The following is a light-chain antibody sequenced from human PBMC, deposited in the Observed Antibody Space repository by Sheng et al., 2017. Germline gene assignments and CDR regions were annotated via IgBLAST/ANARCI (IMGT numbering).Light chain of an antibody. CDR2: EDN. CDR3: QSYDNSAWV. V-gene: IGLV6-57*01. J-gene: IGLJ3*02. CDR1: SGRIASNY. Sequence: NFMLTQPHSVSESPGKTITISCTRSSGRIASNYVQWYQQRPGSSPTTVIYEDNQRPSGVPDRFSGSIDTSSNSASLTISGLKTEDEADYYCQSYDNSAWVFGGGTKLTIL.